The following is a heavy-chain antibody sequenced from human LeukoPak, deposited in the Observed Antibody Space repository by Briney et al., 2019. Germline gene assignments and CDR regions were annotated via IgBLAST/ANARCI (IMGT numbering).Heavy chain of an antibody. D-gene: IGHD1-26*01. CDR1: GGSISSGDYY. CDR3: ARDAGATIDYYYYYMDV. Sequence: SETLSPTCTVSGGSISSGDYYWSWIRQPPGKGLEWIGYIYYSGSTYYNPSLKSRVTISVDTSKNQFSLKLSSVTAADTAVYYCARDAGATIDYYYYYMDVWGKGTTVTVSS. J-gene: IGHJ6*03. V-gene: IGHV4-30-4*08. CDR2: IYYSGST.